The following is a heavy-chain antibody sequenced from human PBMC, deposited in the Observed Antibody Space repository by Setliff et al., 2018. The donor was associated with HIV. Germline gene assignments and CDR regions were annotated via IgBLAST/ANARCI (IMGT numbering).Heavy chain of an antibody. D-gene: IGHD5-12*01. Sequence: GASVKVSCKAYGGTFSNYGISWVRQAPGQGLEWMGWINPNNGGTNYAQKFQGRVTMTTDTSTSTAYMELRSLRSDDTAVYYCARDKVEMATISQHWGQGTLVTVSS. CDR1: GGTFSNYG. V-gene: IGHV1-18*01. J-gene: IGHJ1*01. CDR3: ARDKVEMATISQH. CDR2: INPNNGGT.